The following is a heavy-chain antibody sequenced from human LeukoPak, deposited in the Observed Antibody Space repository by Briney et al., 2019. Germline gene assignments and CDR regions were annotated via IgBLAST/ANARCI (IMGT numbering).Heavy chain of an antibody. V-gene: IGHV3-66*02. CDR1: GFTFTSHW. Sequence: GGSLRLSCEASGFTFTSHWMSWVRQVPGKGLEWVAVIYSGGITYYADSVKGRFTISRDNSKNTLYLQMNSLRPEDTAIYFCARRHSSGSNWGQGTLVSVSS. J-gene: IGHJ4*02. D-gene: IGHD6-19*01. CDR3: ARRHSSGSN. CDR2: IYSGGIT.